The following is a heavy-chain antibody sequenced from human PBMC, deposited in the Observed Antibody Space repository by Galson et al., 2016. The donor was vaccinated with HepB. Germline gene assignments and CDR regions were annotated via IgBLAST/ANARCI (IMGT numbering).Heavy chain of an antibody. J-gene: IGHJ4*02. CDR2: TYYRSKWYY. CDR1: GDSVSGNRVS. Sequence: CAISGDSVSGNRVSWNWIRQSPSRGLEWLGRTYYRSKWYYDSAVSVKSRIMISPDTSRNLLSLQLNSVTPEDSAVYFCARGGFGAEVADFHYWGQGSLVTVSS. V-gene: IGHV6-1*01. CDR3: ARGGFGAEVADFHY. D-gene: IGHD6-19*01.